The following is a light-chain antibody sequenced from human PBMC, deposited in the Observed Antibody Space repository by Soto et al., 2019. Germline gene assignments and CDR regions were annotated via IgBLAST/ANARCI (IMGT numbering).Light chain of an antibody. CDR1: SGHSSYA. CDR3: QTWGTGIQV. J-gene: IGLJ3*02. CDR2: LNSDGSH. V-gene: IGLV4-69*01. Sequence: QSVLTQSPSASASLGASVKLTCTLSSGHSSYAIAWHQQQPEKGPRYLMKLNSDGSHSKGDGIPDRFSGSSSGAERYLPISSRQSEDEADYYCQTWGTGIQVFGGGTKVTVL.